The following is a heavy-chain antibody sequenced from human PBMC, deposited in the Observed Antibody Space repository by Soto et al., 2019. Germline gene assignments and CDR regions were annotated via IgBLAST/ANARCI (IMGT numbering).Heavy chain of an antibody. CDR3: AXXSHYDSSAGWFDP. J-gene: IGHJ5*02. Sequence: GGSLRLSCAASGFTFSSYAMSWVRQAPGKGPEWVSGISGSGGSTYYADSVKGRFTISRDNSKNTLYLQMNSLRAEDTAXYYCAXXSHYDSSAGWFDPWGQGTLVTVSS. CDR1: GFTFSSYA. V-gene: IGHV3-23*01. D-gene: IGHD3-22*01. CDR2: ISGSGGST.